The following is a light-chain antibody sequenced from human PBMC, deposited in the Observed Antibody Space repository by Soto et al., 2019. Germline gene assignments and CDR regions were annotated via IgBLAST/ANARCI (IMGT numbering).Light chain of an antibody. CDR2: GAS. CDR3: QYHGRLVLT. J-gene: IGKJ4*01. Sequence: EIVLTQSPGTLSLSPGERATLSCRASQSVSSTYLAWYQQKPGQAPRLLIYGASSRATGIPDRFSGSGSGTDFTLTISRLEPEDFAVYYCQYHGRLVLTFGGGPKVEIK. V-gene: IGKV3-20*01. CDR1: QSVSSTY.